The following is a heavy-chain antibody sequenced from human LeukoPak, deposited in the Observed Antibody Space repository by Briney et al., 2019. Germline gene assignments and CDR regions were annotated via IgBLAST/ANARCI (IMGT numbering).Heavy chain of an antibody. J-gene: IGHJ4*02. CDR1: GGSISSYY. CDR2: IYYSGTT. D-gene: IGHD3-10*01. CDR3: ARDPRDGSGSYNY. Sequence: SETLSLTCTASGGSISSYYWSWIRQPPGQGLEWIGYIYYSGTTNYNPSLKSRLTISVDTSKNQFSLKLSSVTAADTAVYYCARDPRDGSGSYNYWGQGTLVTVAS. V-gene: IGHV4-59*01.